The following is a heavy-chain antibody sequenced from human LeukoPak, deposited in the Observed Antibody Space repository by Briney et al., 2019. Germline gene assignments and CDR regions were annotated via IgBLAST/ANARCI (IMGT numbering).Heavy chain of an antibody. Sequence: GGSLRLSCAASGFSFSGYSMAWVRQAPGKGLEWVSYISRFSTTIHYADSVKGRFTISRDNVNNSLFLQMNSLRAEDTAVYYCARACNFCFTGADYWGQGSLVTVSS. CDR3: ARACNFCFTGADY. V-gene: IGHV3-48*01. CDR2: ISRFSTTI. D-gene: IGHD2-8*02. J-gene: IGHJ4*02. CDR1: GFSFSGYS.